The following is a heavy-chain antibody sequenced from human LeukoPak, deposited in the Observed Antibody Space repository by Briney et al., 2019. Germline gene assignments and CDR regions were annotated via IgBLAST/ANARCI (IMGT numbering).Heavy chain of an antibody. D-gene: IGHD6-19*01. Sequence: PSETLALTCTVSGGSISIFYWSWIRQPPGKGLEWIGDIYYSGTTNYNPSLKSRVTISLDTSKNQITLRLSSVTAADTAVYYCARIDAVAATPTSFDYWGQGTLVTVSS. CDR2: IYYSGTT. CDR3: ARIDAVAATPTSFDY. V-gene: IGHV4-59*01. CDR1: GGSISIFY. J-gene: IGHJ4*02.